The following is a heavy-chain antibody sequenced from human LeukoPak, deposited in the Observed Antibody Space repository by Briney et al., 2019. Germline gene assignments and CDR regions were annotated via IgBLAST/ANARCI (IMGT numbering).Heavy chain of an antibody. D-gene: IGHD6-19*01. V-gene: IGHV4-59*08. CDR3: ARHSGAGTGCVY. Sequence: PSETLSLTCTVSGGSTSSYYWSWIRQPPGKGLEWIGYIYYSGSTNYNPSLKSRLTISIDTSKNQFSLKLSSVTTADTAVYYCARHSGAGTGCVYWGQGTLVTVSS. J-gene: IGHJ4*02. CDR2: IYYSGST. CDR1: GGSTSSYY.